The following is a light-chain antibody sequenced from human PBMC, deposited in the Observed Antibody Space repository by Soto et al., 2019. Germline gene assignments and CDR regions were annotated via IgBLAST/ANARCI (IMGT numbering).Light chain of an antibody. J-gene: IGKJ4*01. V-gene: IGKV2-30*01. Sequence: DVVMTQSPLSLPVTLGQPASISCRSSQSLVYSDGNTYLNWFQQRPGQSPRRLIYKVSYRDSGVPDRFSGRGSGTDFTLKISRVEAEDVGDYYCMQTTHWPVTFVGGTKVEIK. CDR2: KVS. CDR1: QSLVYSDGNTY. CDR3: MQTTHWPVT.